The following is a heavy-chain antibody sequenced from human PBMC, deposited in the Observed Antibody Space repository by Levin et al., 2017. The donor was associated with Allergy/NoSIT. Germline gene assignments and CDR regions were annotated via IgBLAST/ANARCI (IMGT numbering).Heavy chain of an antibody. CDR3: ARAGLVVTVTTHRLGSRNRHFDL. CDR1: GGSFSGYY. V-gene: IGHV4-34*01. Sequence: SETLSLTCAVYGGSFSGYYWSWIRQPPGKGLEWIGEINHSGSTNYNPSLKSRVTISVDTSKNQFSLKLSSVTAADTAVYYCARAGLVVTVTTHRLGSRNRHFDLWGRGTLVTVSS. CDR2: INHSGST. J-gene: IGHJ2*01. D-gene: IGHD4-17*01.